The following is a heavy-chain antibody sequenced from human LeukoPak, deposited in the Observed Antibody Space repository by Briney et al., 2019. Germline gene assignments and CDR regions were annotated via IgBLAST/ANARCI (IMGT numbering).Heavy chain of an antibody. J-gene: IGHJ6*02. CDR1: GFTFSSYW. CDR2: INSDGSST. V-gene: IGHV3-74*01. Sequence: GGSLRLSCAASGFTFSSYWMHWVRHAPGKGLVWVSRINSDGSSTSYADSVKGRFTISRDNAKNTLYLQMNSLRAEDTAVYYCATGQEHGMDVWGQGTTVTVFS. CDR3: ATGQEHGMDV. D-gene: IGHD1-14*01.